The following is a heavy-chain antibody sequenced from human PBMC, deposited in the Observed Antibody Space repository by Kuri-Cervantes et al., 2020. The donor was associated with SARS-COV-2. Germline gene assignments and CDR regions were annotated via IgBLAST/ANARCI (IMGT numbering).Heavy chain of an antibody. J-gene: IGHJ4*02. CDR2: ISGSGGST. CDR3: AKDLAHSGSYYNHWGFDY. Sequence: GGSLRLSCAASGFTFSSYAMSWVRQAPGKGLEWVSAISGSGGSTYYADSVKGRFTISRDNSKNTLYLQINSLRAEDTAVYYCAKDLAHSGSYYNHWGFDYWGQGTLVTVSS. V-gene: IGHV3-23*01. CDR1: GFTFSSYA. D-gene: IGHD1-26*01.